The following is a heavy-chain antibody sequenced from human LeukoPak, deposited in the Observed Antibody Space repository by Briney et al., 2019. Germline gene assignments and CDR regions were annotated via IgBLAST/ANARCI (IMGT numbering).Heavy chain of an antibody. V-gene: IGHV4-4*07. CDR1: GGSISSYY. J-gene: IGHJ4*02. CDR3: ARDARAATHFDY. CDR2: IYTSGRT. D-gene: IGHD2-15*01. Sequence: SETLSLTCTVSGGSISSYYWSWIRQPARKGLEWIGRIYTSGRTNYNPSLKRRVTMSVDTSKNQFSLKLSSVTAADTAVYYCARDARAATHFDYWGQGTLVTVSS.